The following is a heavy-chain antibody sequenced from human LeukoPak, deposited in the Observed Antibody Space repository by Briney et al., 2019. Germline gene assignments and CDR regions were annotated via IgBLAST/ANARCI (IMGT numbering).Heavy chain of an antibody. CDR1: GYTFTSYG. CDR2: ISAYNGNT. Sequence: ASVKVSCKASGYTFTSYGISWVRQAPGQGLERMGWISAYNGNTNYAQKLQGRVTMTTDTSTSTAYMELRSLRSDDTAVYYCAREYSYGPPWDYWGQGTLVTVSS. J-gene: IGHJ4*02. CDR3: AREYSYGPPWDY. D-gene: IGHD5-18*01. V-gene: IGHV1-18*01.